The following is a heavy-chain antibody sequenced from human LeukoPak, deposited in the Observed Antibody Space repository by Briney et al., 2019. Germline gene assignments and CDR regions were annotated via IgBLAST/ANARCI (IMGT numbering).Heavy chain of an antibody. Sequence: GGSLRLSCAASGSTFSSYEMNWVRQAPGKGLEWVSYISSSGSTIYYADSVKGRFTISRDNAKNSLYLQMNSLRAEDTAVYYCASYYDFWSGYYTYYFDYWGQGTVVTVSS. V-gene: IGHV3-48*03. D-gene: IGHD3-3*01. CDR2: ISSSGSTI. J-gene: IGHJ4*02. CDR3: ASYYDFWSGYYTYYFDY. CDR1: GSTFSSYE.